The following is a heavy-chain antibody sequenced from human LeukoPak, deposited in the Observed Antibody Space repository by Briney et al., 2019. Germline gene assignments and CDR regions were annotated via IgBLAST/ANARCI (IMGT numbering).Heavy chain of an antibody. V-gene: IGHV1-18*01. CDR3: AREANWAYYFDY. J-gene: IGHJ4*02. CDR1: GYTFVSYG. CDR2: ISAYDGNT. D-gene: IGHD1-1*01. Sequence: GATVKVSCKASGYTFVSYGITWVRQAPGQGLEWMGWISAYDGNTKYAQKFQGRVTLTTDTSTSTASMELRSLRSDDTAVYYCAREANWAYYFDYWGQGTLVTVSS.